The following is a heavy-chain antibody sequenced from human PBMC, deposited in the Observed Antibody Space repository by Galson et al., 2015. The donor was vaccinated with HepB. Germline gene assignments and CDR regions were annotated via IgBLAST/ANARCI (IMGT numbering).Heavy chain of an antibody. V-gene: IGHV3-23*01. CDR1: GFTFSDYA. CDR3: AKGNWAPPGPNFFDI. CDR2: ISDSGRST. J-gene: IGHJ3*02. D-gene: IGHD3-10*01. Sequence: SLRLSCAASGFTFSDYAMSWVRQAPGKGLEWVSTISDSGRSTYYADSVKGRFTVSRDNSRNTLHLQLNSLRAEDTALYFCAKGNWAPPGPNFFDIWGQGTMLTVSS.